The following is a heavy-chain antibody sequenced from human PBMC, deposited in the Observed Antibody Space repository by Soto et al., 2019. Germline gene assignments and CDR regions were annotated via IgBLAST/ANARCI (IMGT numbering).Heavy chain of an antibody. J-gene: IGHJ6*02. Sequence: GGSLRLSCAASGFTFSSYWMSWVRQAPGKGLEWVANIKQDGSEKYYVDSVKGRFTISRDNAKNSLYLQMNSLRAEDTAVYYCARDSGVLGYCSSTSCLYYYYGMDVWGQGTTVTV. CDR1: GFTFSSYW. CDR2: IKQDGSEK. D-gene: IGHD2-2*01. V-gene: IGHV3-7*03. CDR3: ARDSGVLGYCSSTSCLYYYYGMDV.